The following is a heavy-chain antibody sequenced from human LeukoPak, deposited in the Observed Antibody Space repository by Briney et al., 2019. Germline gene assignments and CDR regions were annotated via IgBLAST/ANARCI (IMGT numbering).Heavy chain of an antibody. CDR2: IWYDGSNK. CDR1: GFTFSSYG. D-gene: IGHD3-22*01. V-gene: IGHV3-33*01. CDR3: ARDGINYYDRSGYFDY. J-gene: IGHJ4*02. Sequence: GGSLRLSCAASGFTFSSYGMHWVRQAPGKGLEWVAVIWYDGSNKYYADSVKGRFTISRDNSKNTLYLQMNSLRAEDTAAYYCARDGINYYDRSGYFDYWGQGTLVTVSS.